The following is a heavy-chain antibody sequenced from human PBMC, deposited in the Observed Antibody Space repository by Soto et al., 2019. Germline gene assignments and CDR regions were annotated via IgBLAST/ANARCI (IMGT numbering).Heavy chain of an antibody. CDR2: ISGSGGST. CDR1: GFTFSSYA. Sequence: EVQLLESGGGLVQPGGSLRLSCAASGFTFSSYAMTWVRQAPGKGLEWVSAISGSGGSTYYTDSVKGRFIISRDNSRNTLYLQMNSLRAEDTAVYCCASIPFSGGDYVPGGLWGQGTLVTVSS. J-gene: IGHJ4*02. V-gene: IGHV3-23*01. D-gene: IGHD4-17*01. CDR3: ASIPFSGGDYVPGGL.